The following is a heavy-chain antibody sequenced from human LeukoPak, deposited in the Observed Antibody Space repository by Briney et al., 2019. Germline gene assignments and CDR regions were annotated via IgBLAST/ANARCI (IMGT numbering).Heavy chain of an antibody. CDR1: GYTFTSYG. CDR3: ARVVLVPHNVLPGYYRPLDAFDI. D-gene: IGHD3-9*01. J-gene: IGHJ3*02. V-gene: IGHV1-18*01. CDR2: ISPYNGDA. Sequence: GASVMVSCKASGYTFTSYGISWVRQAPGQGLEWMGWISPYNGDANYAQNLQDSVIMTTDTSTSTAYMELRGLRSDDTAVYYCARVVLVPHNVLPGYYRPLDAFDIWGQGTMVTVSS.